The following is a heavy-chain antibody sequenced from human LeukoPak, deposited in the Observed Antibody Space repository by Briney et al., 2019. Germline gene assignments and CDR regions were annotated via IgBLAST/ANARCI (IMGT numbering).Heavy chain of an antibody. J-gene: IGHJ1*01. CDR2: IKSGGST. D-gene: IGHD3-22*01. CDR1: GVTFSSYW. V-gene: IGHV3-74*03. Sequence: SGGSLRLSCAASGVTFSSYWMHWVRQATGKGLVWVARIKSGGSTMYADSVKGRFTISRDNAKNTVSLQMNSLRAEDTGVYYCARAPSEIGGYYPEYFRHWGQSTLVTVSS. CDR3: ARAPSEIGGYYPEYFRH.